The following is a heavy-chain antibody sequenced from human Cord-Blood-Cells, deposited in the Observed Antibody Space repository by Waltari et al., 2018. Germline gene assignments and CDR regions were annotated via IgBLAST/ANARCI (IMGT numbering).Heavy chain of an antibody. CDR3: AEYSSSSGGY. Sequence: EVQLVESGGGLVQPGGSLRLSCAASGFTFSSYWMHWVRQAPGKGLVWVYGINRDGSSTSYADSVKGRFTISRDNAKNTLYLQMNSLRAEDTAVYYCAEYSSSSGGYWGQGTLVTVSS. J-gene: IGHJ4*02. CDR2: INRDGSST. CDR1: GFTFSSYW. V-gene: IGHV3-74*01. D-gene: IGHD6-6*01.